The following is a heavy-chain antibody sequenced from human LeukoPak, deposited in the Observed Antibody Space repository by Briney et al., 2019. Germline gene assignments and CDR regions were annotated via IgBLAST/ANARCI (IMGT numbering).Heavy chain of an antibody. CDR2: INPNSGGT. CDR1: GYTFTVYY. V-gene: IGHV1-2*02. Sequence: ASVTVSCTASGYTFTVYYMHWVRQAPGQGLGWMGWINPNSGGTNYAQKFQGRVTMTRDTSISTAYMELSRLRSDDTAVYYCARDSTPRGFGELLANYWGQGTLVTVSS. J-gene: IGHJ4*02. CDR3: ARDSTPRGFGELLANY. D-gene: IGHD3-10*01.